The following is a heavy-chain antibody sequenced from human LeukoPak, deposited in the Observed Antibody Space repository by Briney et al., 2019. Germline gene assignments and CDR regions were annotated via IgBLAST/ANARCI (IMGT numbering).Heavy chain of an antibody. CDR1: GFTFSTSG. V-gene: IGHV3-30*02. D-gene: IGHD3-3*01. J-gene: IGHJ4*02. CDR3: ARGERITIFGVVDY. Sequence: GGSLRLSCAASGFTFSTSGIHWVRQAPGKGLEWVAFIRYDGSTKLYADSVKGRFTISRDNAKNSLYLQMNSLRAEDTAVYYCARGERITIFGVVDYWGQGTLVTVSS. CDR2: IRYDGSTK.